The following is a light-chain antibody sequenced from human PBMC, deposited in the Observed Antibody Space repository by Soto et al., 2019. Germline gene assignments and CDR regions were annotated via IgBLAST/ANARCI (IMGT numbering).Light chain of an antibody. Sequence: QSALTQPASVSESPGQSITISCTGTGSDVGAYKYVSWYQQHPGKAPKLMIYDVSRRPSGVSNRFSGSKSGNTASLTISGLQAEDEADYYCSSYTTSSTLEFGGGTKLTVL. V-gene: IGLV2-14*01. CDR2: DVS. CDR1: GSDVGAYKY. J-gene: IGLJ2*01. CDR3: SSYTTSSTLE.